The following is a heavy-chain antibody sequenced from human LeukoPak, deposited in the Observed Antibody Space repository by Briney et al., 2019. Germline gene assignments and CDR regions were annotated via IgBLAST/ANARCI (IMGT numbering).Heavy chain of an antibody. D-gene: IGHD3-10*01. V-gene: IGHV1-8*02. CDR3: ARGRTGAYGSY. CDR1: GYTFTGYY. Sequence: GASVKVSCKASGYTFTGYYMHWVRQAPGQGLEWMGWMNPNSGNTGYAQKFQGRVTMTRNTSISRAYMELSSLRSEDTAVYYCARGRTGAYGSYWGQGTLVTVSS. CDR2: MNPNSGNT. J-gene: IGHJ4*02.